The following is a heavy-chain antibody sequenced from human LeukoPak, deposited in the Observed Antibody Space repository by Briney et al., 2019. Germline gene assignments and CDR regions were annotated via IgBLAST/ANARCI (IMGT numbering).Heavy chain of an antibody. V-gene: IGHV4-59*08. CDR1: GGSISSYY. J-gene: IGHJ3*02. CDR2: IYYSGST. CDR3: VRITKGYSSSLAIDI. D-gene: IGHD6-13*01. Sequence: PSETLSLTCTVSGGSISSYYWSWIRQPPGKGLEWIGYIYYSGSTNYNPSLKSRVTISVDTSKNQFSLKLSSVTAADTAVYYCVRITKGYSSSLAIDIWGQGTMVTVSS.